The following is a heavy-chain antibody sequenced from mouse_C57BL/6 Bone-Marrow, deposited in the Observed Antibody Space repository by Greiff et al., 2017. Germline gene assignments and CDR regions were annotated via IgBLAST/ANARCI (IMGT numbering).Heavy chain of an antibody. Sequence: QVQLQQPGAELVMPGASVKLSCKASGYTFTSYWMHWVKQRPGQGLEWIGEIDPSDSYTNYNQKFKGKSTLTVDNSSSTAYMQLSSLTSEDAAVYYCARAPWFADWGQGTLVTVSA. CDR1: GYTFTSYW. J-gene: IGHJ3*01. CDR2: IDPSDSYT. CDR3: ARAPWFAD. V-gene: IGHV1-69*01.